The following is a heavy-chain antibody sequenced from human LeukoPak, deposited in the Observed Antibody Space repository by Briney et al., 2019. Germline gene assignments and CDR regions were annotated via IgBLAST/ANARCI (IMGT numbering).Heavy chain of an antibody. J-gene: IGHJ4*02. Sequence: SKTLSLTCTVSGGSIISYSWSWIRQPPGKGPEWIGYIFDSGTTNYNPSTNYNPSLKSRVTVSLDTSKNHFSLKLSSVTAADTAVYFCARGGVTTIAQYDYWGQGILVTVSS. CDR1: GGSIISYS. CDR2: IFDSGTTNYNPST. D-gene: IGHD5-12*01. V-gene: IGHV4-59*01. CDR3: ARGGVTTIAQYDY.